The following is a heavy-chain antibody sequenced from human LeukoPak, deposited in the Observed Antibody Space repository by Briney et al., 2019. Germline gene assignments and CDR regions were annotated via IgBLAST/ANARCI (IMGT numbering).Heavy chain of an antibody. J-gene: IGHJ4*02. Sequence: GGSLRLSCAASGFTFSSYAMSWVRQAPGKGLEWVSAISGSGGSTYYADSVKGRFTISRDNSKNTLYLQMNSLRAEDTAVYYCAKEGIWQQLVQYYFDYWGQGTLVTVSS. CDR2: ISGSGGST. V-gene: IGHV3-23*01. CDR3: AKEGIWQQLVQYYFDY. D-gene: IGHD6-13*01. CDR1: GFTFSSYA.